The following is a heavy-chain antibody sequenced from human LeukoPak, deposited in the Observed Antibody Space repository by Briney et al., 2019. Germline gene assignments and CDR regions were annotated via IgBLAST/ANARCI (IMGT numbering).Heavy chain of an antibody. V-gene: IGHV4-59*01. CDR3: ARGFQGSNFDY. CDR1: GASISSYY. CDR2: IYYTGST. J-gene: IGHJ4*02. Sequence: PSETLSLTCTVSGASISSYYWSWIRQPPGKGLEWIGYIYYTGSTNYNPSLKSRVTMSVDTSKNQFSLKLSSVTAADTAVYYCARGFQGSNFDYWGQGTLVTISS. D-gene: IGHD3-10*01.